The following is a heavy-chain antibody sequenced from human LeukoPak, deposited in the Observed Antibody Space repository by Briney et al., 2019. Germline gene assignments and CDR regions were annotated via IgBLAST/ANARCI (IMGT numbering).Heavy chain of an antibody. CDR2: ISSISPYI. CDR1: GLPFNSFS. D-gene: IGHD4-17*01. J-gene: IGHJ4*02. Sequence: PGGSVTLPCAPSGLPFNSFSVICPPQAPEKAGEWVSSISSISPYIYYADSVKGRFTISRDNAKNSLYLQMNSLRAEDAAVYYCARLLAVDYAVEYWGQGTLVTVSS. V-gene: IGHV3-21*01. CDR3: ARLLAVDYAVEY.